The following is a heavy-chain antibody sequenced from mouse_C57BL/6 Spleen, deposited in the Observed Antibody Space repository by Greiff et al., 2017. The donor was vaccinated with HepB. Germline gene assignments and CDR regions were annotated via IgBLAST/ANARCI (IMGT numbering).Heavy chain of an antibody. CDR3: ARCAGTGYYFDY. J-gene: IGHJ2*01. D-gene: IGHD3-3*01. Sequence: VQLQQSGAELARPGASVKMSCKASGYTFTSYTMHWVKQRPGQGLEWIGYINPSSGYTKYNQKFKDKDTLTADKSSSTAYMQLSSLTSEDSAVYYCARCAGTGYYFDYWGQGTTLTDSS. CDR2: INPSSGYT. V-gene: IGHV1-4*01. CDR1: GYTFTSYT.